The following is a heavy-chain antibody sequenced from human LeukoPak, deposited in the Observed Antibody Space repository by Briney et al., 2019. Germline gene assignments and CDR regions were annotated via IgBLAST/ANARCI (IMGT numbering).Heavy chain of an antibody. CDR2: IDPSGGST. CDR3: ARLSQQTFDI. Sequence: GASVKVSCKASGYTFTTYYMHWVRQAPGQGLEWMGIIDPSGGSTSYAQKFQGRVTMTRDTPTSTVYMELSSLRSDDTAVYYCARLSQQTFDIWGQGTLVTVSS. CDR1: GYTFTTYY. J-gene: IGHJ3*02. V-gene: IGHV1-46*01.